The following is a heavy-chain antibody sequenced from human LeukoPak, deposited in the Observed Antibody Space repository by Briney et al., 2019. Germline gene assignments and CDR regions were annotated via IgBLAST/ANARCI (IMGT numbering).Heavy chain of an antibody. CDR1: GFTFSNYD. J-gene: IGHJ4*02. CDR2: IWFDGSNK. CDR3: ARDQYSYAHAAH. D-gene: IGHD5-18*01. Sequence: GGSLRLSCAASGFTFSNYDMHWVRQAPGKGLEWVAVIWFDGSNKFYADSVKGRFTISRDNSKNTLHLQMNSLRAEDTAVYYCARDQYSYAHAAHWGQGTLVTVSS. V-gene: IGHV3-33*01.